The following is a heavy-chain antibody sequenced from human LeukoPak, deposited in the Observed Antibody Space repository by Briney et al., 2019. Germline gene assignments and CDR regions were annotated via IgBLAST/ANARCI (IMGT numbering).Heavy chain of an antibody. J-gene: IGHJ5*02. V-gene: IGHV6-1*01. CDR2: TYYSRSNWYN. CDR1: GDSVSTNSGG. CDR3: ARGNVDTAMADVNWFDP. D-gene: IGHD5-18*01. Sequence: SQTLSLTCAISGDSVSTNSGGWNWIRQPPSRGLEWLGRTYYSRSNWYNDYAVSVKSRITINPDTSKNQFSLQLNSVTPEDTAVYYCARGNVDTAMADVNWFDPWGQGTLVTVSS.